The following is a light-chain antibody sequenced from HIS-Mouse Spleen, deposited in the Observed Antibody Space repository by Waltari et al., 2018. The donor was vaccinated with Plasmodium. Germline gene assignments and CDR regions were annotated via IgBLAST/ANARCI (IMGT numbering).Light chain of an antibody. CDR2: RTN. CDR3: AAWDDRLSGYV. J-gene: IGLJ1*01. V-gene: IGLV1-47*01. Sequence: QSVLTQSLSASRTPGHRVTISRSGSTSNLGRHYLYCYQQLPGTAPKLLIDRTNQRPSGGPDRFSGSKSGTSPSLAISGLRSEDEADYYCAAWDDRLSGYVFGTGAKVTVL. CDR1: TSNLGRHY.